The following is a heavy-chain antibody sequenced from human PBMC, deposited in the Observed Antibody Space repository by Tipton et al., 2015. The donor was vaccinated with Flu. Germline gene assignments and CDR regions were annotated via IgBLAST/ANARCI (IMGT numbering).Heavy chain of an antibody. CDR3: ARDRSGSSSYYGAFDI. J-gene: IGHJ3*02. V-gene: IGHV4-61*02. D-gene: IGHD3-10*01. CDR2: IYTSGST. Sequence: TLSLTCTVSGGSINSGSYYWSWIRQPAGQGLQWIGRIYTSGSTNYNFSLNSRVTISVDTSKNQFYLRLTSVTAADTAIYYCARDRSGSSSYYGAFDIWGQGTMANVSS. CDR1: GGSINSGSYY.